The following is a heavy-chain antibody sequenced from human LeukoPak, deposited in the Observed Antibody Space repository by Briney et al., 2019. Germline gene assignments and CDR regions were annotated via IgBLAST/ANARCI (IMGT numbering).Heavy chain of an antibody. D-gene: IGHD3-3*01. J-gene: IGHJ4*02. CDR1: GGSFSGYY. V-gene: IGHV4-34*01. CDR2: INHSGST. CDR3: ARGRGMGITIFGVVPYFDY. Sequence: PSETLSLTCAVYGGSFSGYYWSWIRQPPGKGLEWIGEINHSGSTCYNPSLKSRVTISVDTSKNQFSLKLSSVTAADTAVYYCARGRGMGITIFGVVPYFDYWGQGTLVTVSS.